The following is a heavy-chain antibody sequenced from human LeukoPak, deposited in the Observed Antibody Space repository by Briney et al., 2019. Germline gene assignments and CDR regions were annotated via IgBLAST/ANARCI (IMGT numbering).Heavy chain of an antibody. J-gene: IGHJ6*02. CDR2: ISSSGGTI. CDR3: ARGYSYGPYGCDV. Sequence: GGSLRLYCAASGFTFSDYYMSWIRQAPGKGLEWVSYISSSGGTIYYADSVKGRFTISRDNAKNSLFLQMNSLRAEDTAVYYCARGYSYGPYGCDVWGQGTTVTVSS. V-gene: IGHV3-11*01. D-gene: IGHD5-18*01. CDR1: GFTFSDYY.